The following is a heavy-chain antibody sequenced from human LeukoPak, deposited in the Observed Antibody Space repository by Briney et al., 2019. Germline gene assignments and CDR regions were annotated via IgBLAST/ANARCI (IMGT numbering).Heavy chain of an antibody. CDR1: GGSISSYY. Sequence: SETLSLTCTVSGGSISSYYWSWIRQPPGKGLEWIGYIYYSGSTNYNPSLKSRVTISVDTSKNQFSLKLSSVTAADTAVYYCASGAKFSSSWYSLDYWGQGTLVTVSS. CDR3: ASGAKFSSSWYSLDY. D-gene: IGHD6-13*01. V-gene: IGHV4-59*01. CDR2: IYYSGST. J-gene: IGHJ4*02.